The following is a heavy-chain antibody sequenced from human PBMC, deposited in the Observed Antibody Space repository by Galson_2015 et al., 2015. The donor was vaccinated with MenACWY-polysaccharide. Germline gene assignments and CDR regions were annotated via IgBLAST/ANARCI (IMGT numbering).Heavy chain of an antibody. D-gene: IGHD2-2*01. CDR1: GFTFSSYW. V-gene: IGHV3-7*03. Sequence: SLRLSCAASGFTFSSYWMSCVRQAPGKGLEWVANIKQDESEKYYVDSVKGRFTISRDNAKNSLYLEMNSLRAEDTAVYYCARAWEVPPAHYFDHWGQGRLVIVSS. J-gene: IGHJ4*02. CDR2: IKQDESEK. CDR3: ARAWEVPPAHYFDH.